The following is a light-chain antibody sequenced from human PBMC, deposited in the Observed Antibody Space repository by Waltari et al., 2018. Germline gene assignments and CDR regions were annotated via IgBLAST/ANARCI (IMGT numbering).Light chain of an antibody. J-gene: IGLJ1*01. CDR1: STDLASYNP. Sequence: QSALSQPASVSGSPGQSLTITCTGASTDLASYNPVAWYHHHPNRPPKLIIYEATKRPSGISHRFSGAKSGATASLRISGLQADDEADYYCCSYTGSSTSYGCGGGTKVTVL. CDR3: CSYTGSSTSYG. V-gene: IGLV2-23*01. CDR2: EAT.